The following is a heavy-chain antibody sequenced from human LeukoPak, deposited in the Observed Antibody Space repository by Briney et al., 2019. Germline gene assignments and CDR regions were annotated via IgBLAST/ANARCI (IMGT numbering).Heavy chain of an antibody. Sequence: LPGGSLRLSCAASGFTFSSYAMHWVRQAPGKGLEWVAVISYDGSNKYYADSVKGRFTISRDNSKNTLYLQMNSLRAEDTAVYYCARDPRRGSTVVTSDIDYWGQGTLVTVSS. V-gene: IGHV3-30-3*01. CDR3: ARDPRRGSTVVTSDIDY. D-gene: IGHD4-23*01. CDR2: ISYDGSNK. J-gene: IGHJ4*02. CDR1: GFTFSSYA.